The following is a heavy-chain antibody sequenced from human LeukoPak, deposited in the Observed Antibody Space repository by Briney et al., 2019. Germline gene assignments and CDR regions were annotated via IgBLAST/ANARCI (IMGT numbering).Heavy chain of an antibody. Sequence: SVKVSCKASGGTLSSYAISWVRQAPGQGLEWMGGIIPIFGTANYAQKFQGRVTITADESTSTAYMELSSLRSEDTAVYYCARDRWLTTTHYFDYWGQGTLVTVSS. D-gene: IGHD4-11*01. CDR3: ARDRWLTTTHYFDY. V-gene: IGHV1-69*13. J-gene: IGHJ4*02. CDR2: IIPIFGTA. CDR1: GGTLSSYA.